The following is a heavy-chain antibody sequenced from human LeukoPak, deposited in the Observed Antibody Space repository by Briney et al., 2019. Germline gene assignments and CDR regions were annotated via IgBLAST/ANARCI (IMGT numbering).Heavy chain of an antibody. D-gene: IGHD5-12*01. V-gene: IGHV4-39*01. CDR3: ARHPVVASWYYFDY. CDR1: GGSISSSSYY. CDR2: IYYSGST. J-gene: IGHJ4*02. Sequence: SETLFLTCTVSGGSISSSSYYGGWIRQPPGKGLEWIGSIYYSGSTYYNPSLKSRVTISVDTSKNQFSLKLSSVTAADTAVYYCARHPVVASWYYFDYWGQGTLVTVSS.